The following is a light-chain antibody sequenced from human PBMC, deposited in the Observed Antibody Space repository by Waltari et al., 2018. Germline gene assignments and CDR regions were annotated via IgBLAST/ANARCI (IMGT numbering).Light chain of an antibody. J-gene: IGKJ4*01. Sequence: VVLTQSPDTLSLSPGERATLSCRASQSVSSISLVLLQQKPGQAPRLVIYGTSNRATGFPDRFSCSGSGTDFTLTISRLEPEDFAMYYCQQYDGSVLTFGGGTKVEL. CDR3: QQYDGSVLT. CDR2: GTS. CDR1: QSVSSIS. V-gene: IGKV3-20*01.